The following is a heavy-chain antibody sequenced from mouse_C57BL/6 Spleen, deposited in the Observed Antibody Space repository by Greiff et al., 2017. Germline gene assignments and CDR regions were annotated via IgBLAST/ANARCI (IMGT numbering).Heavy chain of an antibody. V-gene: IGHV5-6*02. J-gene: IGHJ4*01. D-gene: IGHD2-14*01. CDR1: GFTFSSYG. CDR2: ISSGGSYT. CDR3: ARTGTEAMDY. Sequence: EVMLVESGGDLVKPGGSLKLSCAASGFTFSSYGMSWVRQTPDKRLEWVATISSGGSYTYYPDSVKGRFTIARDDAKTTLYLQMSSLKSETTAMCYCARTGTEAMDYWGQGTSVTVSS.